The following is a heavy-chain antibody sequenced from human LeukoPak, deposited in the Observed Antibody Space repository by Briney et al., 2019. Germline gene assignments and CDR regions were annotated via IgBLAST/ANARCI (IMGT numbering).Heavy chain of an antibody. V-gene: IGHV4-30-4*08. Sequence: NPSETLSLTCTVSGGSISSADYYWSWIRQPPGRGLEWIGYIYYSGSTYYNPSLKSRVTISVDTSKNQFSLKLSSVTAADTAVYYCARPNLSLNAFDIWGQGTMVTVSS. CDR1: GGSISSADYY. CDR3: ARPNLSLNAFDI. J-gene: IGHJ3*02. D-gene: IGHD1-14*01. CDR2: IYYSGST.